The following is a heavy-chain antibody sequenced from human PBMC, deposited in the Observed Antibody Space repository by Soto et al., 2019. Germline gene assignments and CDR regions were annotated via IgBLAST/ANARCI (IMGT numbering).Heavy chain of an antibody. CDR1: GFTFSSYA. J-gene: IGHJ4*02. Sequence: GGSLRLSCAASGFTFSSYAMSWVRQAPGKGLEWVSAISGSGGSTYYADSVKGRFTISRDNSKNTLYLQMNSLRAEDTAVYYCAKLPYLNVLRFLEWFVFWGQGTLVTVSS. V-gene: IGHV3-23*01. CDR2: ISGSGGST. D-gene: IGHD3-3*01. CDR3: AKLPYLNVLRFLEWFVF.